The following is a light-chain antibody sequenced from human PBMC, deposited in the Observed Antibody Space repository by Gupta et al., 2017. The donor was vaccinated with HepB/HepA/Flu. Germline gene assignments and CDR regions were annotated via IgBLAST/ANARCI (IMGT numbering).Light chain of an antibody. CDR1: QSLVFSDGSTF. V-gene: IGKV2-30*01. J-gene: IGKJ4*01. Sequence: DVVLTQSPLPLPVTLGQPASIPCRSSQSLVFSDGSTFLNWFQQRPGQSPRRLLYQVAKRDSGVPERFSGSGAGTDFTLRSSMVEAEDVAIYYFEQGTHLPTFGGGTKVEIK. CDR2: QVA. CDR3: EQGTHLPT.